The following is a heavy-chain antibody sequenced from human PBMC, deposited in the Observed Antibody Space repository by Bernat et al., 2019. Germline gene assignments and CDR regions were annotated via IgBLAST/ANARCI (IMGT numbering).Heavy chain of an antibody. CDR3: ARDPTVTTFGY. CDR2: ISTSSSNI. CDR1: GFTFSSYS. J-gene: IGHJ4*02. Sequence: EVQLVESGGGLVKPGGSLRLSCAASGFTFSSYSMNWVRQAPGKGLEWVSSISTSSSNIYYADSVKGRFTISRDNAKNSLYLRMNSLRAEDTAVYYCARDPTVTTFGYWGQGTLVTVSS. V-gene: IGHV3-21*01. D-gene: IGHD4-17*01.